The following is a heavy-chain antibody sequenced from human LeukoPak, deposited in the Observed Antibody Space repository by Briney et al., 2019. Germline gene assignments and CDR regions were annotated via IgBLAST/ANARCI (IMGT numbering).Heavy chain of an antibody. J-gene: IGHJ4*02. CDR3: ARDRLAARPDFDS. CDR2: TYYRSKWFY. Sequence: TSQTLSLTCVISGDSISSTRAAWHWIRQSPSRGLEWLGRTYYRSKWFYDYAVSVRSRITINPDTSKNQFSLQLNSVTPDDTAVYYCARDRLAARPDFDSWGQGALVTVSS. D-gene: IGHD6-6*01. V-gene: IGHV6-1*01. CDR1: GDSISSTRAA.